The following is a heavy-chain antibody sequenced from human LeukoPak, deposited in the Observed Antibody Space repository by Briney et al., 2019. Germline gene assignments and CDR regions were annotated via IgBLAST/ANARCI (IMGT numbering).Heavy chain of an antibody. CDR2: IDPSDSYT. CDR1: GYSFTSYW. J-gene: IGHJ4*01. Sequence: HGESLKISCKGSGYSFTSYWISWVRQMPGKGLEWMGRIDPSDSYTNYSPSFQGHVTISADKSISTAYLQWSSLKASGTATYYCARRARTRNYYDSSGYYVDYWGHGTPVTVSS. V-gene: IGHV5-10-1*01. D-gene: IGHD3-22*01. CDR3: ARRARTRNYYDSSGYYVDY.